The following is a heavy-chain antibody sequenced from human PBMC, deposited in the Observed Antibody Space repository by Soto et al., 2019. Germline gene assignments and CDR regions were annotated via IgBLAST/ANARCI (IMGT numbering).Heavy chain of an antibody. V-gene: IGHV3-23*01. D-gene: IGHD5-12*01. CDR1: GFTFISYA. CDR3: AKDLGATITTYYYYGMDV. Sequence: EVQLLESGGGLVQPGGSLRLSCAASGFTFISYAMSWVRQAPGKGLEWVSAISGSGGSTYYADSVKGRFTISRDNSKNTLYLQMNSLRAEDTAVYYCAKDLGATITTYYYYGMDVWGQGTTVTVSS. CDR2: ISGSGGST. J-gene: IGHJ6*02.